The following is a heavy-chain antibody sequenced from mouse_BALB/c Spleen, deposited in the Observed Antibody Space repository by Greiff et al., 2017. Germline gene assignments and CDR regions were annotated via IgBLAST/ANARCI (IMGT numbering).Heavy chain of an antibody. CDR1: GFNIKDYY. CDR2: IDPENGNT. V-gene: IGHV14-1*02. J-gene: IGHJ2*01. CDR3: ARTFPFDY. Sequence: VQLQQSGAELVRPGALVKLSCKASGFNIKDYYMHWVKQRPEQGLEWIGWIDPENGNTIYDPKFQGKASITADTSSNTAYLQLSSLTSEDTAVYYCARTFPFDYGGQGTTLTVPS.